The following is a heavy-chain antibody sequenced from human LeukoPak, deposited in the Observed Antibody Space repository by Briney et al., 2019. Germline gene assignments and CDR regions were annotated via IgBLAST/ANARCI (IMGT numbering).Heavy chain of an antibody. CDR1: GFTFSSYA. CDR2: ISYDGSNK. V-gene: IGHV3-30*04. Sequence: GRSLRLSCAASGFTFSSYAMHWVRQAPGKGLEWVAVISYDGSNKYYADSVKGRSTISRDNSKNTLYLQMNSLRAEDTAVYYCASDYMTTVTTIDYWGQGTLVTVSS. CDR3: ASDYMTTVTTIDY. J-gene: IGHJ4*02. D-gene: IGHD4-17*01.